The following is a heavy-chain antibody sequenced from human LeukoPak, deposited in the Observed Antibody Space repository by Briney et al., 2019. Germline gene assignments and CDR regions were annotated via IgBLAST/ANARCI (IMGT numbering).Heavy chain of an antibody. V-gene: IGHV3-30*18. J-gene: IGHJ3*02. CDR3: AKEPRWEQLHSFDI. D-gene: IGHD1/OR15-1a*01. CDR2: ISHDGSVK. Sequence: GGSLRLSCAASGFTVSSNYMSWVRQAPGKGLEWVAVISHDGSVKYYVDSVKGRFTMSRDNPKSTLFLQMNSLRPEDTAVYYCAKEPRWEQLHSFDIWGQGTTVTVSS. CDR1: GFTVSSNY.